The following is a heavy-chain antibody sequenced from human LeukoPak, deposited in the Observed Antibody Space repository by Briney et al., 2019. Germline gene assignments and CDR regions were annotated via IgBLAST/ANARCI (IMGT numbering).Heavy chain of an antibody. CDR1: GFTFSDHY. D-gene: IGHD6-6*01. V-gene: IGHV3-72*01. CDR2: TRDKANSYTT. CDR3: ARASYSTSPYYYYYLDV. Sequence: PGGSLRLSCAASGFTFSDHYMDWVRQAPGKGLEWVGRTRDKANSYTTEYAASVKGRFTMSRDDSKKSLYLQMNSLKTEDTAVYYCARASYSTSPYYYYYLDVWGKGTTVTVSS. J-gene: IGHJ6*03.